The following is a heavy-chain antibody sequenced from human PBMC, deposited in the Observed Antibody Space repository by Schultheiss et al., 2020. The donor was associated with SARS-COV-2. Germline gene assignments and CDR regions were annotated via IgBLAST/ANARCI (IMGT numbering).Heavy chain of an antibody. Sequence: SETLSLTCTVSGGSMSPFQWTWIRQPAGKGLEWIGRINTSGNTNYNPSLRSRVTVSRDTSGKQISLKLTSVTAADTAVYYCARHREYSSYFDYWGQGTLVTVSS. CDR1: GGSMSPFQ. J-gene: IGHJ4*02. CDR2: INTSGNT. D-gene: IGHD6-6*01. V-gene: IGHV4-4*07. CDR3: ARHREYSSYFDY.